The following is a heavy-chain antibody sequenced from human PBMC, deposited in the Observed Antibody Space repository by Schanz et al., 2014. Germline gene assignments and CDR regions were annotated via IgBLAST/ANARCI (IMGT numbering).Heavy chain of an antibody. CDR2: MSYDGSIK. D-gene: IGHD6-13*01. J-gene: IGHJ6*02. Sequence: VQLLESGGGLVQPGRSLRLSCAASGFTFSSYGMHWVRQAPGKGLEWVAAMSYDGSIKYYGDSVKGRFTISRDNSKNTLYLQMNSLRAEDTSVYFCARVRRRIATPSTPSFRNYYYYAMDVWGQGTTXTVSS. CDR1: GFTFSSYG. V-gene: IGHV3-33*01. CDR3: ARVRRRIATPSTPSFRNYYYYAMDV.